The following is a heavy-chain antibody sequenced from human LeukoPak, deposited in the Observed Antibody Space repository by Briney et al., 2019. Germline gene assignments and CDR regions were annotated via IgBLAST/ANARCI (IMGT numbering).Heavy chain of an antibody. Sequence: GGSLRLSCATTGFTVSSNYMNWVREAPGKELEWVSVIYIGGSTYYADSVKGRFTISRDNSKNTVYLQMNILRAEDTAVYYCARGARLTMVRGVIRYYYMDVWGKGTTVTISS. CDR2: IYIGGST. V-gene: IGHV3-53*01. CDR1: GFTVSSNY. J-gene: IGHJ6*03. CDR3: ARGARLTMVRGVIRYYYMDV. D-gene: IGHD3-10*01.